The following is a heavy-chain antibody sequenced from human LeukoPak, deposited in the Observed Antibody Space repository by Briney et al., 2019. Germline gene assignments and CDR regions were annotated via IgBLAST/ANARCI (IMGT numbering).Heavy chain of an antibody. J-gene: IGHJ4*02. CDR1: GGTFSSYA. CDR3: ARGALRGLFDY. Sequence: EASVKVSCKASGGTFSSYAISWVRQAPGQGLEWMGGIIPIFGTANYAQKFQGRVTITADESTSTANMELSSLRSEDTAVYYCARGALRGLFDYWGQGTLVTVSS. CDR2: IIPIFGTA. V-gene: IGHV1-69*13. D-gene: IGHD1-26*01.